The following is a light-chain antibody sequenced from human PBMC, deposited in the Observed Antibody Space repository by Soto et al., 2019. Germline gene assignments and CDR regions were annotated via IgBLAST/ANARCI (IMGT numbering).Light chain of an antibody. Sequence: EIVLTQSPGTLSLSPGERVTLSCRASQSVSSSYLAWYQQKPGQAPRLLIYGASSRATGIPDRFSGSGSGTDFTLTISSLEPEDFAVYYCQQRSNWPPRFGQGTRLEIK. CDR2: GAS. V-gene: IGKV3D-20*02. J-gene: IGKJ5*01. CDR3: QQRSNWPPR. CDR1: QSVSSSY.